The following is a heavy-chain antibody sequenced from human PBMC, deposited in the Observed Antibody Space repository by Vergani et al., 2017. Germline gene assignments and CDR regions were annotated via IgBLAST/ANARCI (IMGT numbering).Heavy chain of an antibody. CDR2: LRCSGGRT. Sequence: EVQLLESGGGLVQPGGSLRLSCAASGFTFSSYAMSWVRQAPGKGLEWVSALRCSGGRTYYTDCVKGRFTISRDNSKNTLYLQMNSLRAEDTAVYYCAKEVLTVTARHADAFYIWGQGTMVTVSS. CDR1: GFTFSSYA. V-gene: IGHV3-23*01. CDR3: AKEVLTVTARHADAFYI. D-gene: IGHD4-23*01. J-gene: IGHJ3*02.